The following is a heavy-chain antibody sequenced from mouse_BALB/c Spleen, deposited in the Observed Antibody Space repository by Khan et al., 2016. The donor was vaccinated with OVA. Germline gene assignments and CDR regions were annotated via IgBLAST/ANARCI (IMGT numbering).Heavy chain of an antibody. Sequence: QIQLVQSGPELKKPGETVKISCKASGYTLTNYGLNWVKQAPGKGLKWMGWINTYTGEPTYAEDFKGRIAFSLETSASPAYLQINNLKNEDTATSCCTRSNGNYWFAYWSQGTLVTVSA. CDR2: INTYTGEP. CDR3: TRSNGNYWFAY. D-gene: IGHD2-1*01. J-gene: IGHJ3*01. V-gene: IGHV9-3-1*01. CDR1: GYTLTNYG.